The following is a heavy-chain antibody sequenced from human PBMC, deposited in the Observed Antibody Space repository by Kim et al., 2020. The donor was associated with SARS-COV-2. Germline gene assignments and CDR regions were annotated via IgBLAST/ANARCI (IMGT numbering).Heavy chain of an antibody. J-gene: IGHJ6*02. D-gene: IGHD3-22*01. CDR3: ARDMYYYDSSGYYFVWYYGMDV. Sequence: GGSLRLSCAASGFTFSSYGMHWVRQAPGKGLEWVAVIWYDGSNKYYADSVKGRFTISRDNSKNTLYLQMNSLRAEDTAVYYCARDMYYYDSSGYYFVWYYGMDVWGQGTTVTVSS. V-gene: IGHV3-33*01. CDR1: GFTFSSYG. CDR2: IWYDGSNK.